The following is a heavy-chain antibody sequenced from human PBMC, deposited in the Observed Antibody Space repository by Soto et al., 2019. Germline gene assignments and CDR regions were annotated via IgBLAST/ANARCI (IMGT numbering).Heavy chain of an antibody. D-gene: IGHD2-15*01. Sequence: DVQLFESGGGLVEPGESLRLSCAAPGFIFKDFAMSWVRQAPGRGLDWVSTITTSGDITYSADSVRGRFTISRDNSANTLFLQMSSLRGDDTATYYCTKGDSSGFFDPSTGYSTPDHWGQGTLVTVSS. CDR1: GFIFKDFA. CDR3: TKGDSSGFFDPSTGYSTPDH. J-gene: IGHJ5*02. CDR2: ITTSGDIT. V-gene: IGHV3-23*01.